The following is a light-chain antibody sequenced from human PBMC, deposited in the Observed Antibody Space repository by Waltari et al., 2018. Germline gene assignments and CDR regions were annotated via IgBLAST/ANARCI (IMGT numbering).Light chain of an antibody. CDR2: KAS. CDR1: QSISDW. Sequence: DFKMTQSPPSLSASVGERVTITCRASQSISDWWAWYQQKPGKAPILLIYKASILKSGVPSRFSGSGSGTQFTLTISSLQPGDFATYYCQQYNTYSSFGQGTKLEIE. J-gene: IGKJ2*01. V-gene: IGKV1-5*03. CDR3: QQYNTYSS.